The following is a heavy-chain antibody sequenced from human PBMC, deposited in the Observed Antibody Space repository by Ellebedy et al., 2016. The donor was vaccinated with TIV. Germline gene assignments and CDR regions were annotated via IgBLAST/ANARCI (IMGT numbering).Heavy chain of an antibody. D-gene: IGHD2-21*02. Sequence: GESLKISCAASGFPFSNFGLHWVRQAPGKGLEWVAFIWFDGSEKYYADSVQGRFTVSRDNSKRTMYLQMNSLGAVDTAVYYCARDISKEHCGGDCYSFDYWGQGTLVTVSS. V-gene: IGHV3-33*01. CDR2: IWFDGSEK. CDR1: GFPFSNFG. J-gene: IGHJ4*02. CDR3: ARDISKEHCGGDCYSFDY.